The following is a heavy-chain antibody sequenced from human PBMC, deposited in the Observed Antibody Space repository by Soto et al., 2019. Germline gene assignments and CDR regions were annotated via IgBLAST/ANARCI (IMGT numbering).Heavy chain of an antibody. CDR1: GFTFSSYW. Sequence: PGGSLRLSCAASGFTFSSYWMSWVRQAPGKGLEWVANIKQDGSEKYYVDSVKGRFTISRDNAKNSLYLQMNSLRAEDTAVYYCARRVPAAMARDYYYYGMDVWGQGTTVTVSS. D-gene: IGHD2-2*01. CDR2: IKQDGSEK. CDR3: ARRVPAAMARDYYYYGMDV. V-gene: IGHV3-7*05. J-gene: IGHJ6*02.